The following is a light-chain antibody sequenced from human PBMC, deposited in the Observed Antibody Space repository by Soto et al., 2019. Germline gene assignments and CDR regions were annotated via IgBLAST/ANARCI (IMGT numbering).Light chain of an antibody. CDR2: SDD. V-gene: IGLV1-36*01. CDR1: SSNIGYNA. CDR3: QSYDSSLSGSVV. J-gene: IGLJ2*01. Sequence: QSVLTQPPSVSEAPRQRVTISCSGSSSNIGYNAVNWYQQLPGKAPKLLIYSDDLLPSGVSDRFSGSKSGTSASLAISGLQSEDEADYYCQSYDSSLSGSVVFGGGTKLTVL.